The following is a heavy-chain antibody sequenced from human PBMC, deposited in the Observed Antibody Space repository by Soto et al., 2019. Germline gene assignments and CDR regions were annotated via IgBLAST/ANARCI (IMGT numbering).Heavy chain of an antibody. J-gene: IGHJ6*04. Sequence: GWSLILSCASSGFTFSSYAMSWVRQAPGKGLEWVSAISGSGGSTYYADSVKGRFTISRDNSKNTLYLQMNSLRAEDTAVYYCAKDQAFGVGIVRIENYSGMAVWAKGPTVTVPS. CDR2: ISGSGGST. V-gene: IGHV3-23*01. CDR3: AKDQAFGVGIVRIENYSGMAV. D-gene: IGHD3-16*02. CDR1: GFTFSSYA.